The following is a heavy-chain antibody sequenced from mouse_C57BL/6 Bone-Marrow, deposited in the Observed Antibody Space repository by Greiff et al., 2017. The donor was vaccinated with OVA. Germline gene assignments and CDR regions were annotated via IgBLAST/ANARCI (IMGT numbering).Heavy chain of an antibody. J-gene: IGHJ4*01. CDR2: IYPVSGDT. Sequence: QVQLKESGAELASPGASVTLSCKASGYTFTDHIMNWVKKRPGQGLEWIGKIYPVSGDTNYNQKFMGKATFTVDRSSSTVYMVLTSLTSEDPAVYYCGFSYSGYAMDYWGQGTSVTVSS. D-gene: IGHD1-1*01. CDR1: GYTFTDHI. CDR3: GFSYSGYAMDY. V-gene: IGHV1-11*01.